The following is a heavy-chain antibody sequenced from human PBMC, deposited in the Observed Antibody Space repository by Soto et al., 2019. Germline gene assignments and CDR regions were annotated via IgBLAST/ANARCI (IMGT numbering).Heavy chain of an antibody. V-gene: IGHV1-8*01. CDR3: ARGVKYGAYSRWFDP. Sequence: QVQLVQSGAEVKKPGASVKVSCKASGSTFTSYDINWVRQATGQGLEYLGWMNPSSGDTAYVQKFQGRLTMTWDTSITTAYMELSGLRSEDTALYFCARGVKYGAYSRWFDPWGQGTLVTVSS. D-gene: IGHD4-17*01. J-gene: IGHJ5*02. CDR1: GSTFTSYD. CDR2: MNPSSGDT.